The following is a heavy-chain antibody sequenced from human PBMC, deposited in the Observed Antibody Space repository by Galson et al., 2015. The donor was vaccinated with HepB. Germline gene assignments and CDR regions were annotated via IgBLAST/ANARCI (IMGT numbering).Heavy chain of an antibody. CDR1: GFTFSTHI. CDR2: ISSSTSTI. J-gene: IGHJ3*02. Sequence: SLRLSCAVSGFTFSTHIMNWVRQAPGKGLEWVSYISSSTSTIYYADSVKGRFTISRDNVKNSLYLQMNSLRAEDTAVYYCARLRQGAVGAFDIWGQGTMVTVSS. V-gene: IGHV3-48*01. D-gene: IGHD4/OR15-4a*01. CDR3: ARLRQGAVGAFDI.